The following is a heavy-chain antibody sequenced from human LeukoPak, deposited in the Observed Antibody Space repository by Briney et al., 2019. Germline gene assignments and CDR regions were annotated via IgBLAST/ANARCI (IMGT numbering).Heavy chain of an antibody. CDR2: IYPGDYDT. CDR3: ARRVNGEFEY. J-gene: IGHJ4*02. Sequence: GESLKISCNGSGYRFTNYWIGWVRQMPGKGLEWMGIIYPGDYDTSYSPSFQGQETISAGKAVRIDYLGWRNLKAADTAMYYCARRVNGEFEYWGQGTLVTVSS. CDR1: GYRFTNYW. V-gene: IGHV5-51*01. D-gene: IGHD2-8*01.